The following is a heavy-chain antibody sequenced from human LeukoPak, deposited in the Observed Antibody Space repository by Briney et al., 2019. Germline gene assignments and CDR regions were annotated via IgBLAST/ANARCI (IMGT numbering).Heavy chain of an antibody. CDR2: IEHRGST. J-gene: IGHJ4*02. CDR3: ATRLPTDY. CDR1: GGTFSDYS. V-gene: IGHV4-34*08. D-gene: IGHD5-12*01. Sequence: SETLSLTCAVYGGTFSDYSWSWTRQTPDKGLEWIGEIEHRGSTKYNPSLKSRATISIDTSKKQFSLKLSSVTAADTAVYYCATRLPTDYWGQGTLVTVSS.